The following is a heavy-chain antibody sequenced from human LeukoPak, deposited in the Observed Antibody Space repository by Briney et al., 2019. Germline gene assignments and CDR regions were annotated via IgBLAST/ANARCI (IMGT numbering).Heavy chain of an antibody. Sequence: GGSLRLSCVASGFTFSSYGMHWVRQAPGKGLEWVAFIRYDGSNKYYADSVKGRFTISRDNSKNTLSLQMNSLRPEDTAVYYCAKGYCSGTSCYSGLDWGQGTLVTVSS. J-gene: IGHJ4*02. CDR3: AKGYCSGTSCYSGLD. V-gene: IGHV3-30*02. D-gene: IGHD2-2*01. CDR1: GFTFSSYG. CDR2: IRYDGSNK.